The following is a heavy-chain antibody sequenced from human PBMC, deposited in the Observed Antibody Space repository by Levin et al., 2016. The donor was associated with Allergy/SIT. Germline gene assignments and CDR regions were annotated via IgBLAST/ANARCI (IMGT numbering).Heavy chain of an antibody. V-gene: IGHV3-23*01. J-gene: IGHJ4*02. CDR3: AKASPTKYFDWSTRSYYFDY. CDR1: GFTFSSYA. D-gene: IGHD3-9*01. CDR2: ISGSGGST. Sequence: GGSLRLSCAASGFTFSSYAMSWVRQAPGKGLEWVSAISGSGGSTYYADSVKGRFTISRDNSKNTLYLQMNSLRAEDTAVYYCAKASPTKYFDWSTRSYYFDYWGQGTLVTVSS.